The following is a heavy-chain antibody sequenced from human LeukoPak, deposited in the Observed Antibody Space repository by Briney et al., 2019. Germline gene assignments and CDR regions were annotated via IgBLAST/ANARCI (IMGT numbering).Heavy chain of an antibody. J-gene: IGHJ4*02. CDR1: GGSISSYY. Sequence: SETLSLTCTVSGGSISSYYWSWIRQPPGKGLEWIGYIYYSGSTNYNPSLKSRVTISVYTSKNQFSLKLSSVTAADTAVYYCARRSSGWYRYDYWGQGTLVTVSS. CDR3: ARRSSGWYRYDY. V-gene: IGHV4-59*01. D-gene: IGHD6-19*01. CDR2: IYYSGST.